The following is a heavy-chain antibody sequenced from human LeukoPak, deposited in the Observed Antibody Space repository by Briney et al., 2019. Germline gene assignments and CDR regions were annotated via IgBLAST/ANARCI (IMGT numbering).Heavy chain of an antibody. CDR3: ASDLEMATMSDY. D-gene: IGHD5-24*01. V-gene: IGHV1-2*02. Sequence: ASVKVSFKASGYTFTGYYMHWVRQAPGQGLEWMGWINPNSGGTNYAQKFQGRVTMTRDTSISTAYMELSRLRSDDTAVYYSASDLEMATMSDYWGQGTLVTVSS. CDR2: INPNSGGT. J-gene: IGHJ4*02. CDR1: GYTFTGYY.